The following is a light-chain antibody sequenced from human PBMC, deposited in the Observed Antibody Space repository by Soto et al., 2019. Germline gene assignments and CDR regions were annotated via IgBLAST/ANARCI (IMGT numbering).Light chain of an antibody. J-gene: IGKJ4*01. V-gene: IGKV3-20*01. CDR1: QSVSSSY. Sequence: EIVLTQSPGTQSLSPGERATLSCRASQSVSSSYLAWYQQKPGQAPRLLIYGASSRATGISDRFSGSGSGTDFTLTISRLEPEDFGVYYCQQYGSSPLTFGGGTKVDIK. CDR3: QQYGSSPLT. CDR2: GAS.